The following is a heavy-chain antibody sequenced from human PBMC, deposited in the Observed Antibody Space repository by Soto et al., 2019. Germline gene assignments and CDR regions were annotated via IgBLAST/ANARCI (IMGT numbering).Heavy chain of an antibody. V-gene: IGHV1-58*01. CDR1: GFTFTSSA. J-gene: IGHJ5*02. D-gene: IGHD4-17*01. CDR3: AAGRDGRNPGWFDP. Sequence: QMQLVQSGPEVKKPGTSVKVSCKASGFTFTSSAVQWVRQARGQRLEWIGWIVVGSGNTNYAQKFQERVTATVDMSTSADDTELSSLRSEDTPVYYCAAGRDGRNPGWFDPGGQGTLFTVSS. CDR2: IVVGSGNT.